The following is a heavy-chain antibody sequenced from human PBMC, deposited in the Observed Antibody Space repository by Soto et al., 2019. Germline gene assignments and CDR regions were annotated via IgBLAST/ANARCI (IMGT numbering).Heavy chain of an antibody. J-gene: IGHJ3*02. V-gene: IGHV1-18*01. CDR3: ARLTMAQDAFDI. CDR1: GYTFTSYG. CDR2: ISAYKGKT. D-gene: IGHD3-10*01. Sequence: QVQLEQSGAEVKKPGASVKVSCKASGYTFTSYGISWVRQATGQGLEWMGWISAYKGKTNYAQKLQGRITMTTDTSTSTAYMELRSLSSNDTAVYYCARLTMAQDAFDIWGQGTMVTVSS.